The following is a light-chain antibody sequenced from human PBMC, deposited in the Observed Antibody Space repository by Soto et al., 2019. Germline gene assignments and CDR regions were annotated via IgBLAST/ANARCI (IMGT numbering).Light chain of an antibody. CDR2: GAS. Sequence: EIVMTQSPATLSVSPGESATLSCRASQSVSSNLAWYQQKPGQAPRLLIYGASTRATGIPARFSGSGSGTEFTLTIRSLQSEDFAVYYFQQYNNWPPYTFGQGTKMEIK. CDR1: QSVSSN. V-gene: IGKV3-15*01. J-gene: IGKJ2*01. CDR3: QQYNNWPPYT.